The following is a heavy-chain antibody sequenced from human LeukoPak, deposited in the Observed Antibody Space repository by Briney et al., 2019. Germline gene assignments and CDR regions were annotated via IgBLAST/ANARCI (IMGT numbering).Heavy chain of an antibody. V-gene: IGHV4-31*03. CDR3: ARDPSYYDILTGYYNDYYYGMDV. CDR2: ICYSGST. D-gene: IGHD3-9*01. Sequence: SATLSLTCTVSGVSISSGGYYWSWIRQHPGKGLERIGYICYSGSTYYNPSLKSRATISVDTSKNQYSLKLSSVTAADTAVYYCARDPSYYDILTGYYNDYYYGMDVWGQGTTVTVSS. CDR1: GVSISSGGYY. J-gene: IGHJ6*02.